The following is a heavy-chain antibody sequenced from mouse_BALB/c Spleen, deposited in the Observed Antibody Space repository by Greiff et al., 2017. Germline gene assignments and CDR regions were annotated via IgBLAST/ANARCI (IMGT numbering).Heavy chain of an antibody. CDR3: ARSASHYAMDY. CDR2: ISYSGST. Sequence: EGKLQESGPGLVKPSQSLSLTCTVTGYSITSDYAWNWIRQFPGNKLEWMGYISYSGSTSYNPSLKSRISITRDTSKNQFFLQLNSVTTEDTATYYCARSASHYAMDYWGQGTSVTVSS. CDR1: GYSITSDYA. D-gene: IGHD6-1*01. J-gene: IGHJ4*01. V-gene: IGHV3-2*02.